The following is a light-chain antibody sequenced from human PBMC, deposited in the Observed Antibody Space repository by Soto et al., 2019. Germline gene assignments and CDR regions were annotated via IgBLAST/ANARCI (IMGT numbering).Light chain of an antibody. J-gene: IGKJ4*01. CDR1: QSISTL. CDR2: GAS. CDR3: QQYTTFLLT. Sequence: DIQMTQSPSTLSAYVGDRVNITCRASQSISTLLAWYQQKPGKAPKLLIYGASTLESGVPSRFSGSGSGTEFTLTITRLQPDDLGTYYCQQYTTFLLTFGGGTKVEIK. V-gene: IGKV1-5*03.